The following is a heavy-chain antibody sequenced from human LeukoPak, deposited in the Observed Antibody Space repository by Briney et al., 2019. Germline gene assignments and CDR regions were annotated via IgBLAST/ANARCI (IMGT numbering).Heavy chain of an antibody. CDR3: ARVSTYYYGSGSYYPHNWSDP. CDR1: GFTFSDYY. D-gene: IGHD3-10*01. Sequence: GGSLRLSCAASGFTFSDYYMSWIRQAPGKGLEWVSYISSSSSYTNYADSVKGRFTISRDNAKNSLYLQMNSLRAEDTAVYYCARVSTYYYGSGSYYPHNWSDPWGQGTLVTVSS. V-gene: IGHV3-11*06. J-gene: IGHJ5*02. CDR2: ISSSSSYT.